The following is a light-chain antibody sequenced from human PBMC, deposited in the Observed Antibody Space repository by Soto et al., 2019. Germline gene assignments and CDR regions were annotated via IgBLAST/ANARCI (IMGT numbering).Light chain of an antibody. V-gene: IGLV2-8*01. CDR2: EVT. CDR3: SSYAASNNFYFV. CDR1: SSDVGGYNY. J-gene: IGLJ3*02. Sequence: QSALTQPPSASGSPGQSVTISCTGTSSDVGGYNYVSWYQQYPGRAPKLMIYEVTKRPAGVPDRFSGSKSGNTASLTVSGLQAEDEADYYCSSYAASNNFYFVFGGGTTLTVL.